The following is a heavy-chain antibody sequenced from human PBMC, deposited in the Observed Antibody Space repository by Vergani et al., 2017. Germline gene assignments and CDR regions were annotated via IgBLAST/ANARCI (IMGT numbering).Heavy chain of an antibody. Sequence: QLLESGGGLIQPGGSLRPSCAASGFTFNSYAKTWVRQAPGKGLGWVSGINNNGGSTYYVDSVKGRFTISIDNSKNTLYLQMTDLRAEDTATYYCAKVCGSTSCPNGGGAFDVWGHGTMVTVSS. D-gene: IGHD2-2*01. CDR2: INNNGGST. J-gene: IGHJ3*01. CDR3: AKVCGSTSCPNGGGAFDV. CDR1: GFTFNSYA. V-gene: IGHV3-23*01.